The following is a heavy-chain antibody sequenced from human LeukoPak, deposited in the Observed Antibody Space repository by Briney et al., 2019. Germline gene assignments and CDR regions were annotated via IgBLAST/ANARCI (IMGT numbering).Heavy chain of an antibody. CDR3: AKDLGPYSSSYAFDI. Sequence: GGSLRLSCAASGFTFSSYWMHWVRQAPGKGLEWVAFIRYDGSNKYYADSVKGRFTISRDNSKNTLYLQMNSLRAEDTAVYYCAKDLGPYSSSYAFDIWGQGTMVTVSS. CDR1: GFTFSSYW. CDR2: IRYDGSNK. D-gene: IGHD6-6*01. V-gene: IGHV3-30*02. J-gene: IGHJ3*02.